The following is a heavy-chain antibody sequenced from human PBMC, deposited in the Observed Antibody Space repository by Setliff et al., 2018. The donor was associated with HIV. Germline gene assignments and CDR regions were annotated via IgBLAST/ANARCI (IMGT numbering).Heavy chain of an antibody. CDR1: GYTFTSYA. CDR2: INAGNGNT. J-gene: IGHJ4*02. V-gene: IGHV1-3*01. D-gene: IGHD3-22*01. Sequence: EASVKVSCKASGYTFTSYAMHWVRQAPGQRLEWMGWINAGNGNTKYSQKFQGRVTITRDTSASTAYMELSSLRSEDTAVYYCARVAYYYDSSGYPCDYWGQGTLVTVSS. CDR3: ARVAYYYDSSGYPCDY.